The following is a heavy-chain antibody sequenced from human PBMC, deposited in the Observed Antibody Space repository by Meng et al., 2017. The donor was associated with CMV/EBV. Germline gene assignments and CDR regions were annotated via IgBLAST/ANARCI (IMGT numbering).Heavy chain of an antibody. J-gene: IGHJ5*02. D-gene: IGHD1-7*01. CDR3: ARDRMGWNFIGGGFDP. CDR1: GGTFSSYA. Sequence: SVKVSCKASGGTFSSYAISWVRQAPGQGLEWMGGIIPILGIANYAQKFQGRVTITADKSTSTAYMELSSLRAEDTAVYYCARDRMGWNFIGGGFDPWGQGTLVTVSS. CDR2: IIPILGIA. V-gene: IGHV1-69*10.